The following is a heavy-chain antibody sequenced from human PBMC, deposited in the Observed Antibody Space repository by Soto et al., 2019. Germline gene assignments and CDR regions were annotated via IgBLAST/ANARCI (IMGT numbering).Heavy chain of an antibody. J-gene: IGHJ6*02. Sequence: QVQLVQSGAEVKKPGALVKVSCKASGYTFTGYYMHWVRQAPGQGLEWMGWINPNSGGTNYAQKFQGWVTMTRDTXXSTAYMELSRLRSDDTAVYYCARGIAAAAARGMDVWGQGTTVTVSS. V-gene: IGHV1-2*04. CDR2: INPNSGGT. D-gene: IGHD6-13*01. CDR1: GYTFTGYY. CDR3: ARGIAAAAARGMDV.